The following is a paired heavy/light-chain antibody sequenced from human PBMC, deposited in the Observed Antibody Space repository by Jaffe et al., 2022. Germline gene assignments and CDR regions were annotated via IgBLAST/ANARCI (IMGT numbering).Heavy chain of an antibody. V-gene: IGHV4-59*01. Sequence: QVQLQESGPGLVKPSETLSLTCTVSGGSISNYYWSWIRQPPGKGLEWIGYIYYSGSTNYNPSLKSRVTISVDTSKNQFSLKLSSVTAADTAVYYCARVYYDSSGYRYFDYWGQGTLVTVSS. CDR2: IYYSGST. J-gene: IGHJ4*02. D-gene: IGHD3-22*01. CDR3: ARVYYDSSGYRYFDY. CDR1: GGSISNYY.
Light chain of an antibody. CDR2: AAS. V-gene: IGKV1-39*01. J-gene: IGKJ1*01. CDR3: QQSYSTLG. Sequence: DIQMTQSPSSLSASVGDRVTITCRASQSIRRYLNWYQQKPGKAPKLLIYAASSLQSGVPSRFSGSGSGTDFTLTISSLQPEDFATYYCQQSYSTLGFGQGTKVEIK. CDR1: QSIRRY.